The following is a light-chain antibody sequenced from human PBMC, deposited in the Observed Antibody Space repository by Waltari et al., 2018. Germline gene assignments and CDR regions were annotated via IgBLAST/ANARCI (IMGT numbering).Light chain of an antibody. J-gene: IGKJ1*01. CDR1: KGIRTW. CDR3: QHYTTYWT. V-gene: IGKV1-5*01. Sequence: DIQMTQSPPTLSASIGDRVTITCRASKGIRTWLAWYQQKPGKAPKLLIYDASSLESGVPSRFSGSGSGTEFTLTISSLQPDDFATYYCQHYTTYWTFGQGTKVDIK. CDR2: DAS.